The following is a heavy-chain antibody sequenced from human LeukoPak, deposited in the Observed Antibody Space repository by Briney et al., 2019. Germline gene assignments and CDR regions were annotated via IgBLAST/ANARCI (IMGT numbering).Heavy chain of an antibody. J-gene: IGHJ6*02. D-gene: IGHD4-17*01. CDR1: GYTFTGYY. V-gene: IGHV1-2*02. CDR3: ASLKNTVTTTNYYYYGMDV. CDR2: INPNSGGT. Sequence: GASVKVSCKASGYTFTGYYMHWVRQAPGQGLEWMGWINPNSGGTNYAQKFQGRVTMTRDTSISTAYMELSRLRSDDTAVYYCASLKNTVTTTNYYYYGMDVWGQGATVTVSS.